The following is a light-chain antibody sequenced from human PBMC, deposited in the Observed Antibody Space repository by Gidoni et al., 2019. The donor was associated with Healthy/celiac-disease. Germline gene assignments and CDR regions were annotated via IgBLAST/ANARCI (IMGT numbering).Light chain of an antibody. J-gene: IGLJ2*01. CDR2: QDS. CDR3: QAWDSSLHVV. Sequence: SYELTQPPSVSVSPGQTASITCSGDKLGDKYACWYQQKPGQSPVLVIYQDSKRPSGIPERVSGSNSGNTATLTISGTQAMDEADYYCQAWDSSLHVVFGGGTKLTVL. V-gene: IGLV3-1*01. CDR1: KLGDKY.